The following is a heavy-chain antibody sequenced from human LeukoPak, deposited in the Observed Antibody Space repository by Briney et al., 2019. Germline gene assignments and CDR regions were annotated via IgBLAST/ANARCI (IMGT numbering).Heavy chain of an antibody. CDR3: ATDLNLGEFSLYAPFDY. Sequence: GASVTVSCKASGGTFSSYAISWVRQAPGQGLEWMGGIIPIFGTANYAQKFQGRVTITTDESTSTAYMGLSSLRSEDTAVYYCATDLNLGEFSLYAPFDYWGQGTLVTVSS. CDR1: GGTFSSYA. CDR2: IIPIFGTA. D-gene: IGHD3-16*02. V-gene: IGHV1-69*05. J-gene: IGHJ4*02.